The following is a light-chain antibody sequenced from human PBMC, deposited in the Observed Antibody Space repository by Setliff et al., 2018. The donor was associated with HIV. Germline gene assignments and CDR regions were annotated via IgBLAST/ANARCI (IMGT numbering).Light chain of an antibody. Sequence: QSALTQPASVSGSPGQWITIPCTGTSSDVGGYNYVSWYQQQPGKAPRLIIYDVVTRPSGVSDRFSGSKSGSTASLTISGLQAEDEADYFCSSYTSGSTWVFGGETKVTVL. CDR1: SSDVGGYNY. J-gene: IGLJ3*02. CDR3: SSYTSGSTWV. CDR2: DVV. V-gene: IGLV2-14*03.